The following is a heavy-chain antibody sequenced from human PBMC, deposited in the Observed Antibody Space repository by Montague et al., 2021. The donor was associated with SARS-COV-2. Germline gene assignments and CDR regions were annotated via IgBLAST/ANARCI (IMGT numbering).Heavy chain of an antibody. D-gene: IGHD2-2*01. CDR1: GFPVSSNY. CDR3: ATLIMPAFDI. Sequence: SRSLSFSASGFPVSSNYMSWVRQAPGKGLEWVSIIYSDSSTSYADSVRGRFTISRDNSKNTLYLQMNILRVEDTAVYYCATLIMPAFDIWGQGRLVTVSS. CDR2: IYSDSST. V-gene: IGHV3-66*04. J-gene: IGHJ3*02.